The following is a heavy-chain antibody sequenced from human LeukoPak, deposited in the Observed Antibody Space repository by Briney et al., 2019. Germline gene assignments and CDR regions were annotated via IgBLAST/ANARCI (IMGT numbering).Heavy chain of an antibody. CDR2: ISSSSSTI. D-gene: IGHD3-22*01. CDR1: GFTFSSYS. V-gene: IGHV3-48*01. CDR3: AKDGKHDSSGYYYDY. Sequence: GGSLRLSCAASGFTFSSYSMNWVRQAPGKGLEWVSYISSSSSTIYYADSVKGRFTISRDHSKNTLHLQMNSLRAEDTAVYYCAKDGKHDSSGYYYDYWGQGTLVTVSS. J-gene: IGHJ4*02.